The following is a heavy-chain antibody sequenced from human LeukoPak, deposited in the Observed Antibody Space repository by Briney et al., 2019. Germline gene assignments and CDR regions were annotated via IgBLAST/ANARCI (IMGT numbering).Heavy chain of an antibody. Sequence: SETLSLTCTVSGGSISSGSYYWSWIRQPAGRGLEWIGRIYTSVSTNYNPSLKSRVTISVDTSKKQFSLKLSSVTAADTAVYYCARFAGYCSGGSFLRTNWFDPWGQGTLATVSS. V-gene: IGHV4-61*02. CDR2: IYTSVST. CDR3: ARFAGYCSGGSFLRTNWFDP. D-gene: IGHD2-15*01. J-gene: IGHJ5*02. CDR1: GGSISSGSYY.